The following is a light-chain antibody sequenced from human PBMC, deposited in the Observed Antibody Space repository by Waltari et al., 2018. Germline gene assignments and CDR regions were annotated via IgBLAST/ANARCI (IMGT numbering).Light chain of an antibody. V-gene: IGKV1-5*03. CDR2: KAS. J-gene: IGKJ4*01. Sequence: DIRTAVTPSSLSPSVGDRVTITCRASQSVKNNLAWYQQAPGKAPKVLIHKASRLESGAPSRFSGSGYGTEFTLTISSLQPDDFATYYCQEYDSLPVTFGGGTKVEI. CDR1: QSVKNN. CDR3: QEYDSLPVT.